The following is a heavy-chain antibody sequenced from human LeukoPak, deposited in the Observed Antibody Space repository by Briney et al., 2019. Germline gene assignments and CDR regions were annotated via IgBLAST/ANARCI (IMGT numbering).Heavy chain of an antibody. D-gene: IGHD5-18*01. CDR1: GFTFSTHW. Sequence: GGSLRLSCAASGFTFSTHWMTWVRQAPGKGLEWVANINQAGTEKYYVDSVKGRFTISRDNAKTSLYLHMNSLRAEDTAVYYCARHLSGVTGYTYGRGIDYWGQGTLVTVSS. CDR3: ARHLSGVTGYTYGRGIDY. CDR2: INQAGTEK. J-gene: IGHJ4*02. V-gene: IGHV3-7*01.